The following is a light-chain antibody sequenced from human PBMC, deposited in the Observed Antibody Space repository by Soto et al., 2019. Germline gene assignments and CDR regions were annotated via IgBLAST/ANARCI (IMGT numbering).Light chain of an antibody. J-gene: IGLJ1*01. CDR1: ISDVGGYDF. CDR2: EVI. Sequence: LTQPPSASGSPGQSVTISCTGAISDVGGYDFVSWYQHHPGKAPKLMIYEVIKRPSGVPDRFSGSKSGNTASLTVSGVQAEDEADYYCSSYAGDNNYVFGTGTKVTVL. CDR3: SSYAGDNNYV. V-gene: IGLV2-8*01.